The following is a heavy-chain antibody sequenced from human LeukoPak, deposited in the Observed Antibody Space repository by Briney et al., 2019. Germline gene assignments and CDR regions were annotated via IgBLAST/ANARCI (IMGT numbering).Heavy chain of an antibody. Sequence: GGSLRLSCAASGFTFSSYAMSWVRQAPGKGLEWVSVISGGDGSTYYADSVKGRFTISRDNSKNTLYLQMNSLRAEDTAMYYCAKAKSGSAWGCFDYWGQGTLVTVSS. V-gene: IGHV3-23*01. CDR2: ISGGDGST. D-gene: IGHD6-19*01. CDR1: GFTFSSYA. J-gene: IGHJ4*02. CDR3: AKAKSGSAWGCFDY.